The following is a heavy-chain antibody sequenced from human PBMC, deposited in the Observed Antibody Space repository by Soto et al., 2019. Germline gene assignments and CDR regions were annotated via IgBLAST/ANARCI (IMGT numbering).Heavy chain of an antibody. V-gene: IGHV4-31*03. CDR3: ARSGNPLLYCAS. J-gene: IGHJ5*02. Sequence: PSETLSLTGTVSGGPINSRFYYWNWVRQYPGKGLEWIGFIYYSGTTYSNPSLRGRAIISVDASKNQFSVTLSSVTAADTAVYYCARSGNPLLYCASWGQGTRVAVS. D-gene: IGHD3-10*01. CDR2: IYYSGTT. CDR1: GGPINSRFYY.